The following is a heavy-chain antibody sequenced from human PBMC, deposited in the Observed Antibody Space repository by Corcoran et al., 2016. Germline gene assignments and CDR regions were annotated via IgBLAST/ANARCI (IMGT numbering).Heavy chain of an antibody. J-gene: IGHJ4*02. V-gene: IGHV3-48*02. Sequence: VQLVESGGGVVQPGRSLRLSCAASGFTFSSYSMNWVRQAPGKGLEWVSYISSSSSTIYYADSVKGRFTISRDNAKNSLYLQMNSLRDEDTAVYYCARVAYYGSGSSPFNYWGQGTLVTVSS. D-gene: IGHD3-10*01. CDR1: GFTFSSYS. CDR3: ARVAYYGSGSSPFNY. CDR2: ISSSSSTI.